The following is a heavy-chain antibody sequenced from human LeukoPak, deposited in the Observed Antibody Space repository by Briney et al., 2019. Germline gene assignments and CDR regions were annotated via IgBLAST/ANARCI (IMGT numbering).Heavy chain of an antibody. CDR1: GVTFSGSA. Sequence: GGSLRLSCAASGVTFSGSAIHCVRQSSGKGLEWVGQIDKKDKGYATATAYAASVKGRFTISRDDSINTAYLQMKSLKTEDTAFYYCTRNSGTYNWFDPWGQGTLVTVSS. V-gene: IGHV3-73*01. CDR2: IDKKDKGYATAT. J-gene: IGHJ5*02. CDR3: TRNSGTYNWFDP. D-gene: IGHD1-26*01.